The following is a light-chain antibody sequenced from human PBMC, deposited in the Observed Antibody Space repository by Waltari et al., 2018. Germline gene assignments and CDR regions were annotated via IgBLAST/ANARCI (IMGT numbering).Light chain of an antibody. Sequence: EILLTQSPVTLSLSPGESATLSCRASQSISNNLAWYQQKPGQAPRLLIYDASNRATGIPARFSGSGSGTDFTLTIGSLEPEDLAVYYCQQRSNWPRTFGQGTKVEIK. V-gene: IGKV3-11*01. CDR1: QSISNN. CDR2: DAS. J-gene: IGKJ1*01. CDR3: QQRSNWPRT.